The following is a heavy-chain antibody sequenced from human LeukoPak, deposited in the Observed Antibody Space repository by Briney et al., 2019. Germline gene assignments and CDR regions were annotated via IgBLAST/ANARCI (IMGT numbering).Heavy chain of an antibody. CDR2: IWYDGSNK. CDR3: ARQVAGRDAFDI. CDR1: GFTFSSYG. J-gene: IGHJ3*02. V-gene: IGHV3-33*01. Sequence: GGSLRLSCAASGFTFSSYGMHWVRQAPGKGLEWVAVIWYDGSNKYYADSVKGRFTISRDNSKNTLYLQMNSLRAEDTAVYYCARQVAGRDAFDIWGQGTMVTVSS. D-gene: IGHD6-19*01.